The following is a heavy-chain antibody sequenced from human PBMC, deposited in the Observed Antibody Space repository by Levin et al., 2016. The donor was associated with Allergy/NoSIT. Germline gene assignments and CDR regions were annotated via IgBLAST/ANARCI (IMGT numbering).Heavy chain of an antibody. D-gene: IGHD2-21*02. V-gene: IGHV3-33*01. CDR2: IWYDGSNK. CDR1: GFTFRTYG. J-gene: IGHJ2*01. CDR3: ARNSMTARWYFDL. Sequence: GESLKISCAASGFTFRTYGMHWVRQAAGKGLEWVAVIWYDGSNKNYADSVKARFTISRDNSKNTLYLQMDSLRAEDTAVYYCARNSMTARWYFDLWGRGTLVTVSS.